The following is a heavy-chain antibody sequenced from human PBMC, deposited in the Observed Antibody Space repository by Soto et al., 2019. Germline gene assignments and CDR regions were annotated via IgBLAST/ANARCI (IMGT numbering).Heavy chain of an antibody. V-gene: IGHV3-23*01. CDR1: GFTFSSYA. CDR2: ISGSGGST. D-gene: IGHD5-12*01. Sequence: EVQLLESGGGLVQPGGSLRLSCAASGFTFSSYAMSWVRQAPGKGLEWVSAISGSGGSTYYADSVKGRFTISRDNSKNKMYQKINSLRDEDTAVYYCAKDVDSGYDPFDYWGQGTLGNVS. J-gene: IGHJ4*02. CDR3: AKDVDSGYDPFDY.